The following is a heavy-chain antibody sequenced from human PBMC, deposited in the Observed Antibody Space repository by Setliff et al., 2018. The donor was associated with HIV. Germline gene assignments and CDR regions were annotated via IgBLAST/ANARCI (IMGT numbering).Heavy chain of an antibody. Sequence: GESLTISCKGPGYSFITYWIGWVCQRPGKGLEWMGIMNPDGSNTRYSPSFQGQVTISVDESISTAYLQWSSLKASDTAFYYCARFYGSYDVGGFDIWGQGTKVTVSS. CDR1: GYSFITYW. CDR3: ARFYGSYDVGGFDI. J-gene: IGHJ3*02. V-gene: IGHV5-51*01. D-gene: IGHD3-16*01. CDR2: MNPDGSNT.